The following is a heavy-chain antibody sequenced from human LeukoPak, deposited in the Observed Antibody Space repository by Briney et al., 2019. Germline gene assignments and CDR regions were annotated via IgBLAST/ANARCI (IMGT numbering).Heavy chain of an antibody. J-gene: IGHJ5*02. CDR2: INHSGST. CDR1: GGSFSGYY. CDR3: AREYDGDIVVVPAAIRRFGYNWFDP. Sequence: SETLSLTCAVYGGSFSGYYWSWIRQPPGKGLEWIGEINHSGSTNYNPSLKSRVTISVDTSKNQFSLKLSSVTAADTAVYYCAREYDGDIVVVPAAIRRFGYNWFDPWGQGTPVTVSS. D-gene: IGHD2-2*01. V-gene: IGHV4-34*01.